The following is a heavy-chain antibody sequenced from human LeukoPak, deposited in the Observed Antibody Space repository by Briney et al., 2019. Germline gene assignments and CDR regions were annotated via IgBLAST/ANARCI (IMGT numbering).Heavy chain of an antibody. Sequence: VASVKVSCKASGYTFTGYYMHWVRQAPGQGLEWMGWTSAYNGNTVYAHKLQGRVTMTTDTSTSTAYMELRSLRSDDTAVYYCARCAMLRGEQTLGYMDVWGKGTTVTVSS. CDR1: GYTFTGYY. CDR2: TSAYNGNT. CDR3: ARCAMLRGEQTLGYMDV. D-gene: IGHD3-10*01. J-gene: IGHJ6*03. V-gene: IGHV1-18*04.